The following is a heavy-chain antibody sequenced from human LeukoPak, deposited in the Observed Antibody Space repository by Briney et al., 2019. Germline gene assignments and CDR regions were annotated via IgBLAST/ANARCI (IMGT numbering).Heavy chain of an antibody. V-gene: IGHV4-59*01. Sequence: SETLSLTCTVSGGSISSYYWSWIRQPPGKGLEWIGYIYYSGSTNYNPSLKSRVTISVDTSKNQFSLRLSSVTAADTAVYYCARGNYEILTGYLSGFDYWGQGTVVTVSS. CDR2: IYYSGST. J-gene: IGHJ4*02. D-gene: IGHD3-9*01. CDR3: ARGNYEILTGYLSGFDY. CDR1: GGSISSYY.